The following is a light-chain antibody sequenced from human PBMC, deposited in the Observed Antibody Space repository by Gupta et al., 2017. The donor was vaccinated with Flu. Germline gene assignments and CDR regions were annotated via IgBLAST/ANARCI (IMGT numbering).Light chain of an antibody. CDR1: DIESKT. CDR3: QVWDSSSDHWV. J-gene: IGLJ3*02. CDR2: EDN. Sequence: YVLTQPPSVSVAPGQTARINCGGNDIESKTVHWYQQKPGQAPVLVVYEDNNRPSGIPERFSGSNSWNTATLTISRVEDGDEADYYCQVWDSSSDHWVFGGGTKLTVL. V-gene: IGLV3-21*02.